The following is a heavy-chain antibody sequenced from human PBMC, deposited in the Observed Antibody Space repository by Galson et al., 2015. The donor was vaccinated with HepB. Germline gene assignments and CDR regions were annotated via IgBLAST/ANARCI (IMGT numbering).Heavy chain of an antibody. CDR3: AKTDSIYIRRPFDL. D-gene: IGHD3-22*01. CDR2: IKGGGDT. Sequence: SLRLSCAASGFTFSSYTMGWVRQAPGRGLEWVSGIKGGGDTYYADSVKGRFSISRDNSKNTLYLQMNSLRAEDTAVYHCAKTDSIYIRRPFDLWGQGTMVTFSS. CDR1: GFTFSSYT. J-gene: IGHJ3*01. V-gene: IGHV3-23*01.